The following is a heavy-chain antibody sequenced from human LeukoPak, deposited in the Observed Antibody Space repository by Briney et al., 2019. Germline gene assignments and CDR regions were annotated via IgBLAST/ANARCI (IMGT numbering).Heavy chain of an antibody. CDR1: GFTFSSYW. D-gene: IGHD5-12*01. CDR3: IRTLIVATSPYMDV. J-gene: IGHJ6*03. V-gene: IGHV3-74*01. CDR2: VNSDGTGT. Sequence: GGSLRLSCAASGFTFSSYWMHWVRQAPGKGLVWVSRVNSDGTGTTYADSVEGRFTISRDNAKNTVYLQMNSLRAEDTAIYYCIRTLIVATSPYMDVWGKGTTVTVSS.